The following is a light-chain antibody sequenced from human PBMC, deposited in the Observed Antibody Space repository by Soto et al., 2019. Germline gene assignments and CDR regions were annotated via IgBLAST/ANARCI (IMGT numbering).Light chain of an antibody. Sequence: DIQMTQSPSSLSASVGDRVTITCRASQDIGNHLAWFQQKPGKAPKSLIYATSNLQSGFPSTFIGSGSGTDFTLTISSLQPEDFATYYCQQYKTYPVTFGQGTRLEIK. CDR1: QDIGNH. J-gene: IGKJ5*01. V-gene: IGKV1-16*01. CDR3: QQYKTYPVT. CDR2: ATS.